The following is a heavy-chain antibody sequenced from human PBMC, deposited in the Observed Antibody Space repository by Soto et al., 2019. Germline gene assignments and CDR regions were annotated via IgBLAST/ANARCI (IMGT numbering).Heavy chain of an antibody. D-gene: IGHD3-3*01. J-gene: IGHJ5*02. V-gene: IGHV4-38-2*01. CDR1: GYSISSGYY. Sequence: SETLSLTCAVSGYSISSGYYWGWIRQPPGKGLEWIGSIYHSGSTYYNPSLKSRVTISVDTSKNQFSLKLSSVTAADTAVYYCARVTTIFGVVIISWFDPWGQGTLVTVSS. CDR2: IYHSGST. CDR3: ARVTTIFGVVIISWFDP.